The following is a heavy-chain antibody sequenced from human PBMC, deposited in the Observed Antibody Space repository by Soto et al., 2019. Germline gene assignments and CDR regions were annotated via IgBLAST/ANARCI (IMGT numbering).Heavy chain of an antibody. D-gene: IGHD3-3*01. Sequence: GGSLRLSCAASGFTFSSYSMNWVRQAPGKGLEWVSYISSSSSTIYYADSVKGRFTISRDNAKNSLYLQMNSLRDGDTAVYYCARGVRADLWSGYFPANWFDPWGQGTLVTVSS. CDR3: ARGVRADLWSGYFPANWFDP. CDR2: ISSSSSTI. CDR1: GFTFSSYS. J-gene: IGHJ5*02. V-gene: IGHV3-48*02.